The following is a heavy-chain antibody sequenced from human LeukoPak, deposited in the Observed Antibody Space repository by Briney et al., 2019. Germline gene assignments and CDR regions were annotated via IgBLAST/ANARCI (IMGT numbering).Heavy chain of an antibody. D-gene: IGHD6-13*01. CDR2: IYSAGNT. Sequence: SETLSLTCTVSGGSISGYYWSWIRQPAGKGLEWIGRIYSAGNTNYSPSLKSRVTMSVDTSKNQFSVSLSSVTAADTAVYYCARVSPAVGAFDIWGRGTMVTVSS. J-gene: IGHJ3*02. V-gene: IGHV4-4*07. CDR1: GGSISGYY. CDR3: ARVSPAVGAFDI.